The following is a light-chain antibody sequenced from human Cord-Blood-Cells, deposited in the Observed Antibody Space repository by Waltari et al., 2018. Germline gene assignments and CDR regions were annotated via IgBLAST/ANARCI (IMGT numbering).Light chain of an antibody. Sequence: DIQMTQSPSSLSASVGDRVTITCRASQSISSYLNWYQQKPGKAPKLLIYAASSLQSGVPASFSGSGSGTDFTLTIISLRPEDFATYYCQQSYSTPWTFGQGTKVEIK. J-gene: IGKJ1*01. V-gene: IGKV1-39*01. CDR3: QQSYSTPWT. CDR1: QSISSY. CDR2: AAS.